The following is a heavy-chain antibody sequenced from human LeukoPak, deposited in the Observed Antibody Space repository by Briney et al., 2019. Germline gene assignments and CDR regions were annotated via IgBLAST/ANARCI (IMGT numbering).Heavy chain of an antibody. CDR1: GDSISTSNSY. V-gene: IGHV4-39*01. CDR3: ARGRGSFDY. CDR2: IYYSGNT. J-gene: IGHJ4*02. Sequence: SETLSLTCTVSGDSISTSNSYWGWIRQPPGKGLEWIGSIYYSGNTYYNASLKSRVTISVDTSKNQFSLKLTSVTAADTAVYYCARGRGSFDYWGQGTLVTVSS. D-gene: IGHD3-16*01.